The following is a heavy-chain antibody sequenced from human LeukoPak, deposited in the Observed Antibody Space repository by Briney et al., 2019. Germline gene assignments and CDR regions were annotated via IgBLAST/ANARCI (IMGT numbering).Heavy chain of an antibody. V-gene: IGHV4-4*07. CDR3: ASRKLGNDY. J-gene: IGHJ4*02. D-gene: IGHD7-27*01. CDR2: IYNSGST. Sequence: SETLSLTCTVSGGSISSYYWSWIRQPAGKGLEWIGRIYNSGSTTYNPSLKSRVTISADTSQNQFSLKLSSVTAADTAVYYCASRKLGNDYWGQGTLVTVSS. CDR1: GGSISSYY.